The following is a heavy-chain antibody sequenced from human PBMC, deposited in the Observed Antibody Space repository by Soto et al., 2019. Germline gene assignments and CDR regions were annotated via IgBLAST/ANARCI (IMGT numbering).Heavy chain of an antibody. Sequence: PSETLSLTCTVSVGSISSYYWSLIRQPAGKGLEWIGRIYTSGSTNYNPSLKSRVTMSVDTSKNQFSLKLSSVTAADTAVYYCARDRLRLGELSLLEPWGQGTMLTVSS. V-gene: IGHV4-4*07. CDR3: ARDRLRLGELSLLEP. D-gene: IGHD3-16*01. CDR2: IYTSGST. J-gene: IGHJ5*02. CDR1: VGSISSYY.